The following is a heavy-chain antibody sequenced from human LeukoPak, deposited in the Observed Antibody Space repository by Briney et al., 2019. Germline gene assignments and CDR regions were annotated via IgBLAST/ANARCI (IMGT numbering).Heavy chain of an antibody. CDR3: ASPSWELLSLDY. V-gene: IGHV4-39*01. D-gene: IGHD1-26*01. J-gene: IGHJ4*02. CDR2: IYYSGST. CDR1: GGSISSSSYY. Sequence: PSETLSLTCTVSGGSISSSSYYWGWIRQPPGKGLEWIGSIYYSGSTYYNPSLKSRVTISVDTSKNQFSLKLCSVTAADTAVYYCASPSWELLSLDYWGQGTLVTVSS.